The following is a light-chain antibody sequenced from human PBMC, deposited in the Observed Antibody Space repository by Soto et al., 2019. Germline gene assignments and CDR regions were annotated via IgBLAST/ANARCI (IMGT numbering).Light chain of an antibody. CDR2: AAS. Sequence: DIVLTQSPGTLSLSPGERATLSCRASQSVSSSNLAWYQQKPARAPRLLIYAASRRATGIPERFSGSGSGTDFTLTISRLEPEDFAVYYCQQYLTSPKTFGQGTKVDIK. V-gene: IGKV3-20*01. J-gene: IGKJ1*01. CDR3: QQYLTSPKT. CDR1: QSVSSSN.